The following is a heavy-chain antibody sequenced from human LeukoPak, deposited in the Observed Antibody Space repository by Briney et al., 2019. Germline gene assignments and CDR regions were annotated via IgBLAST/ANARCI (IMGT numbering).Heavy chain of an antibody. V-gene: IGHV3-30-3*01. CDR1: GFTFSSYA. D-gene: IGHD1-26*01. Sequence: GGSLRLSCAASGFTFSSYAMHWVRQAPGKGLEWVAVISYDGSNKYYADSVKGRFTISRDNSKNTLYLQMNSLRAEDTAVYYCARGFIVGATRYFDYWGQGALVTVSS. CDR2: ISYDGSNK. CDR3: ARGFIVGATRYFDY. J-gene: IGHJ4*02.